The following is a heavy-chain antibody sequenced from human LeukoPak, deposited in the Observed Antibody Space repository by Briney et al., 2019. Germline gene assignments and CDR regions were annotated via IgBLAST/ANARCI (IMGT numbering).Heavy chain of an antibody. Sequence: ASVKVSCKASGYTFTAYSMHWVRQAPGQGLEWMGWINPNSGGTNYAQKFQGRVTMTSDTSITTPYMELSRLRSDDTAVYYCARDLDYYGSGSFFNIWGQGTMVTVSS. CDR1: GYTFTAYS. CDR2: INPNSGGT. J-gene: IGHJ3*02. V-gene: IGHV1-2*02. CDR3: ARDLDYYGSGSFFNI. D-gene: IGHD3-10*01.